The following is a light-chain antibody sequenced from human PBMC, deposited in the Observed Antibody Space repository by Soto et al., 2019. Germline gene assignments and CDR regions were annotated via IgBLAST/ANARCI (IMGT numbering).Light chain of an antibody. CDR2: GAS. Sequence: EVVLSQSPGTLSLSPGERATVSCRASQSVRSNYIGWYQHKPGQAPSLLIYGASSRATGIPDRFSGRGSGTDFTLTITRLEPEDFAVYYCHHYGGTSFTWTFGQGTKVDIK. CDR3: HHYGGTSFTWT. CDR1: QSVRSNY. J-gene: IGKJ1*01. V-gene: IGKV3-20*01.